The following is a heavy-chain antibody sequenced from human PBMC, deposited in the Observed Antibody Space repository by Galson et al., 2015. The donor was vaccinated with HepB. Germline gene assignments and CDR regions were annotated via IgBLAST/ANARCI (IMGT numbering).Heavy chain of an antibody. Sequence: SLRLSCAASGFTFSTSWMSWVRQAPGKGLEWVANIKQDGSEKYYVDSVKGRFTFSRDNAKNSLYLQMNSLRAEDTAVYYCARYMSTVTTFRDYYYGMDVWGQGTTVTVSS. D-gene: IGHD4-17*01. CDR2: IKQDGSEK. V-gene: IGHV3-7*01. J-gene: IGHJ6*02. CDR3: ARYMSTVTTFRDYYYGMDV. CDR1: GFTFSTSW.